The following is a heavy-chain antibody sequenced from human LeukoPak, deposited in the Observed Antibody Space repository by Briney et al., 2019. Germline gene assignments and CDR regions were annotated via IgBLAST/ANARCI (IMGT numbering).Heavy chain of an antibody. J-gene: IGHJ4*02. CDR3: ATVGGSYYRGYYFDY. CDR2: FDPEDGET. CDR1: GYTLTELS. V-gene: IGHV1-24*01. Sequence: ASVKVSCKVSGYTLTELSMHWVRQAPGKGLEWMGGFDPEDGETIYAQKFQGRVTMTEDTSTDTAYMELSSLRSKDTAVYYCATVGGSYYRGYYFDYWGQGTLVTVSS. D-gene: IGHD1-26*01.